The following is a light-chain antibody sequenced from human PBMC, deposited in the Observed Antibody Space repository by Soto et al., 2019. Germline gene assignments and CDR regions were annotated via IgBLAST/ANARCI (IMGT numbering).Light chain of an antibody. CDR1: ISDVSGYNF. CDR3: SSYTSSNTYV. J-gene: IGLJ1*01. Sequence: QSALTQPASVSGSPGQSITISCTGTISDVSGYNFVSWYQQYPGKAPKLMIYDVSNRPSGVSNRFSGSKSGNTASLTISGLQAEDEADYYCSSYTSSNTYVFGGGTKVTVL. CDR2: DVS. V-gene: IGLV2-14*03.